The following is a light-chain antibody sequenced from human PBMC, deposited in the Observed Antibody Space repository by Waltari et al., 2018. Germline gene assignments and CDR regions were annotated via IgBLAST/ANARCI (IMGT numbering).Light chain of an antibody. J-gene: IGKJ2*01. CDR2: GAS. Sequence: EIVLTQSPGTLSLSPGERATLSCRASQSVSSSYLAWYQQKPGQAPRLLIYGASSRATGIPDRFSGNGSGTDFTLTISRLEPEDIAVYYCQQYGSSRYTFGQGTTLEIK. V-gene: IGKV3-20*01. CDR3: QQYGSSRYT. CDR1: QSVSSSY.